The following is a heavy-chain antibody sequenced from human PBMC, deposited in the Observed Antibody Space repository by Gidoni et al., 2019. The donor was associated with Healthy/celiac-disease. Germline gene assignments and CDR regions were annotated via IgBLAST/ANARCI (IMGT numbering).Heavy chain of an antibody. J-gene: IGHJ3*02. V-gene: IGHV4-39*01. CDR1: GGSISSSSYY. CDR2: IYYSGST. CDR3: ARPSNGVGAILDAFDI. Sequence: QLQLQESGPGLVKTSETLSLTCTVSGGSISSSSYYWGWIRQPPGKGLEWIGSIYYSGSTYYNPSLKSRVTISVDTSKNQFSLKLSSVTAADTAVYYCARPSNGVGAILDAFDIWGQGTMVTVSS. D-gene: IGHD1-26*01.